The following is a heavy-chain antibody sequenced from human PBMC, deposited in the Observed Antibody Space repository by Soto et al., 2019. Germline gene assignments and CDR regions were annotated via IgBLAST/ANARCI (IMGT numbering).Heavy chain of an antibody. J-gene: IGHJ4*02. Sequence: QVQLVQSGAEMKKPGSSVQVSCKASGGGNLRDYRTTWVRQAPGQGLEWMGGIIPKLGSANYAQNCQGRVTITADESTSTATMELRSLRSEDTAVYYCARGADRYILGAVYWGQGTPVTVSS. V-gene: IGHV1-69*01. CDR2: IIPKLGSA. CDR1: GGGNLRDYR. D-gene: IGHD1-26*01. CDR3: ARGADRYILGAVY.